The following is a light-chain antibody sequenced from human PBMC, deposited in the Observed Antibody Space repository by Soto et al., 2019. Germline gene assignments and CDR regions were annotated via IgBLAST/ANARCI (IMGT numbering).Light chain of an antibody. CDR3: SSYRSRSVV. J-gene: IGLJ2*01. Sequence: QSALTQPASVSGSPGQSITISCTGTSSDVGGYNYVSWYQQHPGKAPKLMIYDVSNRPSGVSNRFFGSKSGNTASLIISGLQAEDEADYYCSSYRSRSVVFGGGTKVTVL. CDR2: DVS. V-gene: IGLV2-14*01. CDR1: SSDVGGYNY.